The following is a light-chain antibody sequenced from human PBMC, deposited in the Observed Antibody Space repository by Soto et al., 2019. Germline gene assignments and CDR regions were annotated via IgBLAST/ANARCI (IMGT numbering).Light chain of an antibody. V-gene: IGLV1-40*01. CDR1: SSNIWAGYD. CDR2: GNS. CDR3: QSYDSSLSGYAV. J-gene: IGLJ7*01. Sequence: QSVLTQPPSVSGAPGQRVTISCTGSSSNIWAGYDVHWYQQLPGTAPKLLIYGNSNRPSGVPDRFSGSKSGTSASLASTGLQAEDEADYYCQSYDSSLSGYAVFGGGTQLTVL.